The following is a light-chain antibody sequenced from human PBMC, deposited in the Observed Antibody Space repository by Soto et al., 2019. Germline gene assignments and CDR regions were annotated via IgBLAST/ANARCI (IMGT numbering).Light chain of an antibody. V-gene: IGLV2-23*01. J-gene: IGLJ2*01. CDR3: CSYAGGSSVL. CDR2: EDS. CDR1: SSDIGRYNL. Sequence: QSALTQPASVCGSPGQSITISCTGTSSDIGRYNLVSWYQQYPGKAPKLMIYEDSKRPSGVSNRFSGSKSGNTASLTISGLQAEDEADFYCCSYAGGSSVLFGGGTQLTVL.